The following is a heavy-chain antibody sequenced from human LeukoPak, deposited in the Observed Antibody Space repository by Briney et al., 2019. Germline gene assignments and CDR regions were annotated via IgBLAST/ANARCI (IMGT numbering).Heavy chain of an antibody. D-gene: IGHD6-19*01. CDR3: ARQWLVSPLFDY. J-gene: IGHJ4*02. Sequence: KPSETLSLTCAVYGGSLSGYYWSWIRQPPGKGLEWIGEINHSGSTNYNPSLKSRVTISVDTSKNQLSLKLSSMTAADTAVYYCARQWLVSPLFDYWGQGTLVTVSS. CDR1: GGSLSGYY. V-gene: IGHV4-34*01. CDR2: INHSGST.